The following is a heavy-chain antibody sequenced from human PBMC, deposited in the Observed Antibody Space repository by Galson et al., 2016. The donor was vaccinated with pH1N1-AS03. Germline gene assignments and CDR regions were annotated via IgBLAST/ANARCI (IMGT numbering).Heavy chain of an antibody. CDR1: GFTFGSYS. D-gene: IGHD6-19*01. V-gene: IGHV3-21*01. CDR3: ARDDSNNSGRSL. CDR2: ISSSGGYI. J-gene: IGHJ4*02. Sequence: SLRLSCAASGFTFGSYSMNWVRQAPGKGLEWVSSISSSGGYIYYSDSVKGRFTISRDNARNSLYLEMNSLRAEDTAVYYCARDDSNNSGRSLWGQGTLVTVSS.